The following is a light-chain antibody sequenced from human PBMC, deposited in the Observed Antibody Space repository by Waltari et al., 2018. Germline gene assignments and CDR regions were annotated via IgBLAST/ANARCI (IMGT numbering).Light chain of an antibody. V-gene: IGLV1-40*01. Sequence: QSVLTQPPSVSGAPGQTVTISCTGSRSNLGANYDVHWYQQLPGTVPKLLIYLNTNRPSGVPDRISASRSGTSASLAIAGLQAEDEADYYCQSYDSSLTAWVFGGGTKLTVL. CDR3: QSYDSSLTAWV. CDR1: RSNLGANYD. J-gene: IGLJ3*02. CDR2: LNT.